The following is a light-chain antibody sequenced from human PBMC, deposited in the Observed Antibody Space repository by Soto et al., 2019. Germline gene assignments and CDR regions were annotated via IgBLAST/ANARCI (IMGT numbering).Light chain of an antibody. CDR1: QSVDNNY. V-gene: IGKV3-20*01. Sequence: ETVLTQSPGTLSLSPGERATLSCRASQSVDNNYLAWYQQQPGQAPRLLIFGASSRAIGMPDRFSGSGSGTDFTLTISRLEPEDFAVYYCQQYGRSPWTFGQGTMVEIK. CDR2: GAS. J-gene: IGKJ1*01. CDR3: QQYGRSPWT.